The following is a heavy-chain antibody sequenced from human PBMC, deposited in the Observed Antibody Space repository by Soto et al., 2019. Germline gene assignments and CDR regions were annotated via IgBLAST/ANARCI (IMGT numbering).Heavy chain of an antibody. J-gene: IGHJ6*02. CDR2: IIPIFGTA. CDR1: GGTFSSYA. D-gene: IGHD7-27*01. CDR3: ASSANHEKYYYYGMHV. Sequence: SVKVSCKASGGTFSSYAISWVRQAPGQGLEWMGGIIPIFGTANYAQKFQGRVTITADESTSTAYMELSSLRSEDTAVYYCASSANHEKYYYYGMHVCGQGTTVTVSS. V-gene: IGHV1-69*13.